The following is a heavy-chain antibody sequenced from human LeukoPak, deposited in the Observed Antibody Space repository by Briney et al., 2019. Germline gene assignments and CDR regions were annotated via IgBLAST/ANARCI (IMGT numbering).Heavy chain of an antibody. D-gene: IGHD3-10*01. J-gene: IGHJ4*02. Sequence: GASVKVSCKVSGYTLTELSMHWVRQAPGKGPEWMGGFDPEDGETIYAQKFQGRVTMTEDTSTDTAYMELSSLRSEDTAVYYCATPSYITMVRGVISLDYWGQGTLVTVSS. CDR3: ATPSYITMVRGVISLDY. CDR2: FDPEDGET. V-gene: IGHV1-24*01. CDR1: GYTLTELS.